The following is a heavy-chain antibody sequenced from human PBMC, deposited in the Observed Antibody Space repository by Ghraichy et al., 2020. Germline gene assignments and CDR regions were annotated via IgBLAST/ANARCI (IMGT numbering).Heavy chain of an antibody. D-gene: IGHD2-15*01. CDR1: GFTFSSYS. Sequence: GGSLRLSCAASGFTFSSYSMNWVRQAPGKGLEWVSSISSSSSYIYYADSVKGRFTISRDNAKNSLYLQMNSLRAEDTAVYYCARDRIGGGSCPVSWGQGTLVTVSS. V-gene: IGHV3-21*01. J-gene: IGHJ4*02. CDR2: ISSSSSYI. CDR3: ARDRIGGGSCPVS.